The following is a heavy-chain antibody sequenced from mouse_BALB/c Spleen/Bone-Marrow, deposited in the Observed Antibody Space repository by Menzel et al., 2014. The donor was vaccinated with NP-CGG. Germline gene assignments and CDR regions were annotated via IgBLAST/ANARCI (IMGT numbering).Heavy chain of an antibody. Sequence: EVKLMESGGGLVQPGGSLKLSCAASGFTFSSFVMSWVRQTPEKRLEWVASISSGGSMYYSDSVKGRFIISRDNAMNILFLQMSSLRSEDPAMYYCARDYYGNSHFDYCGQGSTLTVSS. CDR3: ARDYYGNSHFDY. D-gene: IGHD1-1*01. CDR2: ISSGGSM. J-gene: IGHJ2*01. CDR1: GFTFSSFV. V-gene: IGHV5-6-5*01.